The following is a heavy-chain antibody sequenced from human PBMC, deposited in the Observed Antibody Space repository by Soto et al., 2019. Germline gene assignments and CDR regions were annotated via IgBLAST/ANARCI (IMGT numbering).Heavy chain of an antibody. CDR3: ARSSGGVFGIIIEGSNWLAP. Sequence: ASVKVSCKVSGYTLTELSMHWVRQAPGKGLEWMGGFDPEDGETIYAQKFQGRVTITADESTSTAYMELSSLRSEDTAVYYCARSSGGVFGIIIEGSNWLAPWGQGSLVTVSS. D-gene: IGHD3-16*02. J-gene: IGHJ5*02. V-gene: IGHV1-24*01. CDR1: GYTLTELS. CDR2: FDPEDGET.